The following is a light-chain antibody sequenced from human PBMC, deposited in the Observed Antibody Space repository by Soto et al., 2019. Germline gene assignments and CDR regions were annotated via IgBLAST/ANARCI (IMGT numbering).Light chain of an antibody. CDR2: AAS. V-gene: IGKV1-39*01. CDR3: QQSYTTSRVT. Sequence: DLQMTQSPPSLSASVGDRVTITCRASQSISIYLNWYQQKLGEAPNLLIYAASSLQSGVPSRFSGSGSGTEFTLTISSLQPEDFATYYCQQSYTTSRVTFGGGTKVEIK. CDR1: QSISIY. J-gene: IGKJ4*01.